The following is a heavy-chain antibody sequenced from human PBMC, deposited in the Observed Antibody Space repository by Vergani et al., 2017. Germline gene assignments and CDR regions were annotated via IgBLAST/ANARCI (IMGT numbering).Heavy chain of an antibody. J-gene: IGHJ4*02. D-gene: IGHD2-8*01. CDR1: GGTFSSYA. V-gene: IGHV1-69*01. Sequence: QVQLVQSGAEVKKPGSSVKVSCKASGGTFSSYAISWVRQAPGQGLEWMGGIIPIFGTANYAQKFQGRVTITADESTSTAYMELSSLRSEDTAVHYCARDRPAPPGVGIWGFDYWGQGTLVTVSS. CDR2: IIPIFGTA. CDR3: ARDRPAPPGVGIWGFDY.